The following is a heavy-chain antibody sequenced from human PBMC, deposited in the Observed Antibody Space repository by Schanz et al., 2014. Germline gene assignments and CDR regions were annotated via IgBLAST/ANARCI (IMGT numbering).Heavy chain of an antibody. CDR2: INTNTGSP. D-gene: IGHD2-2*01. CDR1: GYTFTGYA. CDR3: ARDFGAPATALY. J-gene: IGHJ4*02. Sequence: QVQLVQSGSELKKPGASVKVSCKASGYTFTGYAINWVRQAPGQGLEWMGWINTNTGSPTYAQGFTGRFVFSLDTSISTAYLEIISLKTEDTALYYCARDFGAPATALYWGQGTLVTVSS. V-gene: IGHV7-4-1*02.